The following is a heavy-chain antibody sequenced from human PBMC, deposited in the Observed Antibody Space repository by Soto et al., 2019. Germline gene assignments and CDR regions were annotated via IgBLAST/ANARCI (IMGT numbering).Heavy chain of an antibody. V-gene: IGHV1-18*01. CDR3: ARAYRASNPVGFEYYYGMDV. CDR1: GYTFTSYG. CDR2: ISAYNGNT. D-gene: IGHD1-26*01. Sequence: GASVKVSCKASGYTFTSYGISWVRQAPGQGLEWMGWISAYNGNTNYAQKLQGRVTMTTDKSTSTAYMELSSLRSEDTAVYYCARAYRASNPVGFEYYYGMDVWGQGTTVTVSS. J-gene: IGHJ6*02.